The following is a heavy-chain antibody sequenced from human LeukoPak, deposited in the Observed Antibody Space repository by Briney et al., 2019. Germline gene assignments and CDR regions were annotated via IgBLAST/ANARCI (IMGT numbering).Heavy chain of an antibody. CDR2: MNPNSGNT. CDR1: GYTLTELS. Sequence: GASVKVSCKVSGYTLTELSMHWVRQATGQGLEWMGWMNPNSGNTGYAQKFQGRVTMTRNTSISTAYMELSSLGSEDTAVYYCARVPRPSPFDYWGQGTLVTVSS. V-gene: IGHV1-8*01. J-gene: IGHJ4*02. CDR3: ARVPRPSPFDY.